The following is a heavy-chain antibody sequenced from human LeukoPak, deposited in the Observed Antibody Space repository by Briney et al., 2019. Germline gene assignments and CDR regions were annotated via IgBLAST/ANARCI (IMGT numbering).Heavy chain of an antibody. J-gene: IGHJ6*03. D-gene: IGHD2-2*02. CDR3: TRPFCTRTSCYRAYFYYYMDV. CDR2: IRTKAYAGAT. CDR1: GFTFGDYG. V-gene: IGHV3-49*03. Sequence: GGSLRLSCTTSGFTFGDYGVSWFRQAPGKGLEWVGFIRTKAYAGATEYAASVEGRFTISRDDSKSIAYLQMASLKTEDTAVYYCTRPFCTRTSCYRAYFYYYMDVWGKGTTVSVSS.